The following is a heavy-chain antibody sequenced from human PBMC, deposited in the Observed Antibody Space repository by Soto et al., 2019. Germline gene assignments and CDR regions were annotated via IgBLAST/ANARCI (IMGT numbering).Heavy chain of an antibody. CDR2: ISYDGSNK. CDR1: GFTFSSYG. Sequence: GGSLRLSCAASGFTFSSYGMHWVRQAPGKGLEWVAVISYDGSNKYYADSVKGRFTTSRDNSKNTLYLQMNSLRAEDTAVYYCAKDPLIAARPQYYFDYWGQGTLVTVSS. CDR3: AKDPLIAARPQYYFDY. J-gene: IGHJ4*02. D-gene: IGHD6-6*01. V-gene: IGHV3-30*18.